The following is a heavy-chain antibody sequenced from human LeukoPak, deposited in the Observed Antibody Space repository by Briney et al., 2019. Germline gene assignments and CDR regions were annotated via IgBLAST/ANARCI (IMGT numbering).Heavy chain of an antibody. CDR2: ISYDGSLK. CDR1: GFTFSSYG. V-gene: IGHV3-30*18. J-gene: IGHJ6*03. Sequence: GGSLRLSCAASGFTFSSYGMHWVRQAPGKVLEWMAVISYDGSLKYSADSVKGRFTISRDNSKNTLYLQMNSLRAEDTAVYYCAKTRYFDWFTYYYYYMDVWGKGTTVTVSS. D-gene: IGHD3-9*01. CDR3: AKTRYFDWFTYYYYYMDV.